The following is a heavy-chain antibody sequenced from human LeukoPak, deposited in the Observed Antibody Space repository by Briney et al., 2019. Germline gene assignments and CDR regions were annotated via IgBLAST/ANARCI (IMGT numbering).Heavy chain of an antibody. D-gene: IGHD1-26*01. V-gene: IGHV3-7*01. J-gene: IGHJ4*02. CDR1: GFSFSSYW. CDR3: GRLGIVTTAVPF. Sequence: QPGGSLRLSCAASGFSFSSYWMSWVRQAPGKGLEWVANIKEDGSEKNYVDSVKGRFTISRDNAKNSLYLQMNTLRAEDTAVYYCGRLGIVTTAVPFWGQGTLVTVSS. CDR2: IKEDGSEK.